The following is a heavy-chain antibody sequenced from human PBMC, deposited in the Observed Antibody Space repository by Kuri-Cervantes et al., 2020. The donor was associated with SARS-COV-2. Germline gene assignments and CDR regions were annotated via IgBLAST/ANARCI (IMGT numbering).Heavy chain of an antibody. Sequence: GESLKISCAASGFTFSSCAMHWVRQAPGKGLEWVAVISYDGSNKYYADSVKGRFTISRDNSMNTLYLQMNSLRAEDTAVYYCASRTVTTGYYYGMDVWGQGTTVTVSS. CDR2: ISYDGSNK. V-gene: IGHV3-30-3*01. CDR1: GFTFSSCA. D-gene: IGHD4-11*01. CDR3: ASRTVTTGYYYGMDV. J-gene: IGHJ6*02.